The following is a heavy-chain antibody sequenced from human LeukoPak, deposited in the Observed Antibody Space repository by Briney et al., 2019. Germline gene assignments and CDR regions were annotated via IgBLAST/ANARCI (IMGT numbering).Heavy chain of an antibody. Sequence: GGSLRLSCAGSGFVFSDFYINWIRHSPGKGLEWLAYISPDGSYTTYGDSVKGRFVISRDNAKNSVSLQMNSLRAEDTAIYYCARDSGYGDYLDYWGQGTLVTVSS. CDR2: ISPDGS. J-gene: IGHJ4*02. V-gene: IGHV3-11*06. CDR3: ARDSGYGDYLDY. D-gene: IGHD5-12*01. CDR1: GFVFSDFY.